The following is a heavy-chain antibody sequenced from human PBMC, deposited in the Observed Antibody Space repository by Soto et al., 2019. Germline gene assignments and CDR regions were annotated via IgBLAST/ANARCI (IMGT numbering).Heavy chain of an antibody. J-gene: IGHJ6*02. CDR1: GYTFTSYA. CDR3: ARESPHSGGSGPYYYYYGMDV. V-gene: IGHV1-3*01. CDR2: INAGNGNT. Sequence: QVQLVQSGAEVKKPGASVKVSCKASGYTFTSYAMHWVRQAPGQRLEWMGWINAGNGNTKYSQKFQGRVTITRDTSAXXAXMXXSSLRSEDTAVYYCARESPHSGGSGPYYYYYGMDVWGQGTTVTVSS. D-gene: IGHD3-10*01.